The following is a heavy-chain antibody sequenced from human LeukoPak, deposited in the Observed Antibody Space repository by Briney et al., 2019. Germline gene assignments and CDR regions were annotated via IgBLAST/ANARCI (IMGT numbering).Heavy chain of an antibody. V-gene: IGHV3-30*14. CDR1: GFTFNSYS. Sequence: GGSLRLSCAVSGFTFNSYSMHWVRQAPGKGLEWVTAISDDETYKFYADSVKGRFTISRDNAKNTLYLQMGSLRAEDMAVYYCARGEHIVVVTAILLSAFDIWGQGTMVTVSS. J-gene: IGHJ3*02. D-gene: IGHD2-21*02. CDR2: ISDDETYK. CDR3: ARGEHIVVVTAILLSAFDI.